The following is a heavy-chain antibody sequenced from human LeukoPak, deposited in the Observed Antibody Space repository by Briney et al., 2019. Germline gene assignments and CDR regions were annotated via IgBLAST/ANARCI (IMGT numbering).Heavy chain of an antibody. V-gene: IGHV4-38-2*02. D-gene: IGHD3-22*01. CDR3: ARVGDTSGYYQHFDY. J-gene: IGHJ4*01. CDR2: NNHRGST. CDR1: GYSISTDYY. Sequence: SETLSLTCSVSGYSISTDYYWGWIRQAPGKGLEWIGTNNHRGSTNYNPSLKSRVTISPDTSKNQFSLKLSSVTAADTAVYYCARVGDTSGYYQHFDYWGQGTLVAVSS.